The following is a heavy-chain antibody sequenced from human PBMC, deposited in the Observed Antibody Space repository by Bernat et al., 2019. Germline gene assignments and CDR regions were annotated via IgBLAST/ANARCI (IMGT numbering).Heavy chain of an antibody. V-gene: IGHV3-33*01. Sequence: QVQLVESGGGVVQPGRSLRLSCAASGFTFSSYGMHWVRQAPGKGLEWVAVIWYDGSNKYYADSVKGRFTISRDNSKNTLYLQMNSLRAEDTAVYYCARDGRLEWFGDDHYYGMDVWGQGTTVTVSS. CDR1: GFTFSSYG. CDR2: IWYDGSNK. CDR3: ARDGRLEWFGDDHYYGMDV. J-gene: IGHJ6*02. D-gene: IGHD3-10*01.